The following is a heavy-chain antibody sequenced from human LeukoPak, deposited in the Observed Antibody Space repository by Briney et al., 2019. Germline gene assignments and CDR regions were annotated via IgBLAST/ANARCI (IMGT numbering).Heavy chain of an antibody. CDR2: IIPILGIA. Sequence: AASVKVSCKASGGTFSSYAISWVRQAPGQGLEWMGRIIPILGIANYAQKFQGRVTITADKSTSTAYMELSSLRSEDTAVYYCARARGYCTNGVCLTLDYWGQGTLVTVSS. J-gene: IGHJ4*02. D-gene: IGHD2-8*01. V-gene: IGHV1-69*04. CDR1: GGTFSSYA. CDR3: ARARGYCTNGVCLTLDY.